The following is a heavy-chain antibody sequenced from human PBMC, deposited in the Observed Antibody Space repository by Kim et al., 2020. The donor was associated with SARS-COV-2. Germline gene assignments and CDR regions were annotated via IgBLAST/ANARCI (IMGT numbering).Heavy chain of an antibody. CDR2: IKIDGSEK. V-gene: IGHV3-7*01. Sequence: GGSLRLSCAASGSLFSSYWMTWVRQAPGKGLEWVANIKIDGSEKNYVDSVKGRFTISRDNAKKTVSLQMNNLTPEDTAVYYCARDWPTGESWYFYGLDVWGQGTTATVSS. J-gene: IGHJ6*02. CDR3: ARDWPTGESWYFYGLDV. CDR1: GSLFSSYW.